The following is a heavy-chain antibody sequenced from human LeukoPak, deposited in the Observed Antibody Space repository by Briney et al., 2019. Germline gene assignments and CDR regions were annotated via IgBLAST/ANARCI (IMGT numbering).Heavy chain of an antibody. CDR1: GGTFSSYA. D-gene: IGHD1-26*01. V-gene: IGHV1-8*03. Sequence: GASVKVSCKASGGTFSSYAISWVRQAPGQGLEWMGWMNPNSGNTGYAQKFQGRVTITRNTSISTAYMELSSLRSEDTAVYYCARTCGSYYAFDIWGQGTMVTVSS. CDR2: MNPNSGNT. J-gene: IGHJ3*02. CDR3: ARTCGSYYAFDI.